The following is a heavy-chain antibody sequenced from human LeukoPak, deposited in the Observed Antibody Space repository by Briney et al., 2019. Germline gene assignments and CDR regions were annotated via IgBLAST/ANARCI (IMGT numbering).Heavy chain of an antibody. D-gene: IGHD6-13*01. CDR1: GGSISRYY. V-gene: IGHV4-59*01. J-gene: IGHJ4*02. Sequence: KPSETLSLTCTVSGGSISRYYWSWLRQPPGKGLEWIGYIYYSGSTNYNPSLKSRVTISVDTSRNQFSLKLSSVTAADTAVYYCARDKVAYSSSWFYFDYWGQGTLVTVSS. CDR3: ARDKVAYSSSWFYFDY. CDR2: IYYSGST.